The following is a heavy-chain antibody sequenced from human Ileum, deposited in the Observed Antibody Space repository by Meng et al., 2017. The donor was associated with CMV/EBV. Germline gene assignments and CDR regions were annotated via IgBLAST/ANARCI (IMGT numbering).Heavy chain of an antibody. CDR2: INPSGGST. Sequence: YTFTSYYMHWRRQAPGQGLEWMGIINPSGGSTSDAQKCQGRVTMTRDTSTSTVYMELSSLRSEDTAVYYCARDLVEMATISPSGFDPWGQGTLVTVSS. CDR1: YTFTSYY. V-gene: IGHV1-46*01. CDR3: ARDLVEMATISPSGFDP. D-gene: IGHD5-24*01. J-gene: IGHJ5*02.